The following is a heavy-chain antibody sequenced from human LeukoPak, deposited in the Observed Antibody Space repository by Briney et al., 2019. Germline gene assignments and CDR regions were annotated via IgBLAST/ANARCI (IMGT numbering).Heavy chain of an antibody. CDR3: IRDLRDHDY. V-gene: IGHV3-74*01. J-gene: IGHJ4*02. CDR2: INGDRTQT. Sequence: GGSLRLSCAASGFTFSTYWMHWVRQPPGKGLVWVSRINGDRTQTNYADSVKGRFTVSRDNAKNTLYLQMNSLRADDTAVYFCIRDLRDHDYWGQGALVTVSS. CDR1: GFTFSTYW.